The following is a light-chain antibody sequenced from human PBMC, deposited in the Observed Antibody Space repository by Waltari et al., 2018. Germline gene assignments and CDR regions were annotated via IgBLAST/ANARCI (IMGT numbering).Light chain of an antibody. V-gene: IGLV2-23*02. CDR3: CSIPPWM. J-gene: IGLJ3*02. CDR1: SSDVGTY. CDR2: EVI. Sequence: QSALTQPASVSGSPGQSITISCTGSSSDVGTYISWYQQHPGKAPKLMIYEVIKRPSGVSNRFSGSKSANTSSLTVSGLQAEDEAVYYCCSIPPWMFGGGTKLTVL.